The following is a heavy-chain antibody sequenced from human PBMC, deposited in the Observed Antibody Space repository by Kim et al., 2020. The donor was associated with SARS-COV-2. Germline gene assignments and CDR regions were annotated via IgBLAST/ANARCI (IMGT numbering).Heavy chain of an antibody. Sequence: GGSLRLSCAASGFTFDNYAMHWVRQGPGKGLEWVSGLSWNSGIIGYADSVKGRFTISRDNARNSLYLQMNSLSPEDTALYYCAKDSSASLYSFDYWGQGT. CDR1: GFTFDNYA. V-gene: IGHV3-9*01. D-gene: IGHD6-6*01. CDR3: AKDSSASLYSFDY. J-gene: IGHJ4*02. CDR2: LSWNSGII.